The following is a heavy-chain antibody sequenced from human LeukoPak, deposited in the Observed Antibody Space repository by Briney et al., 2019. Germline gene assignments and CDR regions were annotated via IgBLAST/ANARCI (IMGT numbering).Heavy chain of an antibody. J-gene: IGHJ6*03. Sequence: GGSLRLSCAASGFTFSSYSMNWVRQAPGKGLEWVSYISSSSSTIYYADSVKGRFTISRDNAKNTLYLQMNSLRAEDTAVYYCARDYGTHTTGYYYYYYMDVWGKGTTVTISS. D-gene: IGHD4-17*01. V-gene: IGHV3-48*01. CDR2: ISSSSSTI. CDR3: ARDYGTHTTGYYYYYYMDV. CDR1: GFTFSSYS.